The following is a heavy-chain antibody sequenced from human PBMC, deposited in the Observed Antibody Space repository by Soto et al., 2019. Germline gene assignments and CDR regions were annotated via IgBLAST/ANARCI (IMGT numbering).Heavy chain of an antibody. CDR2: ISYDGSNK. V-gene: IGHV3-30-3*01. Sequence: GGSLRLSCAASGFTFSSYAMHWVRQAPGKGLELVAVISYDGSNKYYADSVKGRFTISRDNSKNTLYLQMNSLRAEDTAVYYCARDGVPYSSGWYAGFDPWGQGTLVTVYS. CDR3: ARDGVPYSSGWYAGFDP. J-gene: IGHJ5*02. D-gene: IGHD6-19*01. CDR1: GFTFSSYA.